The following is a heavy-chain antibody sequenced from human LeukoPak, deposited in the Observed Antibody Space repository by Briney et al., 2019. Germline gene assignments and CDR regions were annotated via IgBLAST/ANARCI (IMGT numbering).Heavy chain of an antibody. CDR3: ARDLWFGELLLDY. CDR2: INSDGSST. Sequence: GGSLRLSCAASGFTFSSYGMSWVRQTPGKGLVWVSRINSDGSSTSYADSVKGRFTISRDNAKNTLYLQMNSLRAEDTAVYYCARDLWFGELLLDYWGQGTLVTVSS. J-gene: IGHJ4*02. V-gene: IGHV3-74*01. D-gene: IGHD3-10*01. CDR1: GFTFSSYG.